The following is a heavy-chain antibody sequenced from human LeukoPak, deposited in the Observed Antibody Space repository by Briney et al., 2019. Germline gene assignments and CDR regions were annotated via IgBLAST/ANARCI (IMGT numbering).Heavy chain of an antibody. CDR2: ISGSGSNT. J-gene: IGHJ4*02. CDR3: AKDARGNSGSYYDS. CDR1: GFAFSSYA. D-gene: IGHD3-10*01. Sequence: GGSLRLSRAASGFAFSSYAMSWVRQAPGKGLEWVSSISGSGSNTYYADSVKGRFTISRDSSKNMLFVQMNTLRAEDTAVYFCAKDARGNSGSYYDSWGQGILVTVSS. V-gene: IGHV3-23*01.